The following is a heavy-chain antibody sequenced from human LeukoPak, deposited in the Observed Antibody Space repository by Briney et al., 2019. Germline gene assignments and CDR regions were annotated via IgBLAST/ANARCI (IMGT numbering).Heavy chain of an antibody. CDR3: ARAKLGIDY. CDR1: GFIFSSYA. J-gene: IGHJ4*02. V-gene: IGHV3-48*01. Sequence: PGGSLRLSCAASGFIFSSYAMNWVRQAPGKGLEWISYISSDSGTIYYADSMKGRFTISRDNAKNSLYLQMNSLRAEDTAVYYCARAKLGIDYWGQGTLVTVSS. CDR2: ISSDSGTI. D-gene: IGHD7-27*01.